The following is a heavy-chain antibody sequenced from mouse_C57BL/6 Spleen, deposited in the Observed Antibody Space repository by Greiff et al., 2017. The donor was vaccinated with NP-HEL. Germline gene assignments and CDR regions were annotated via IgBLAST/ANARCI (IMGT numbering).Heavy chain of an antibody. CDR2: IDPSDSYT. CDR1: GYTFTSYW. V-gene: IGHV1-50*01. CDR3: AREGGRGYAMDY. D-gene: IGHD3-3*01. Sequence: QVQLQQPGAELVKPGASVKLSCKASGYTFTSYWMQWVKQRPGQGLEWIGEIDPSDSYTNYNQKFKGKATLTVDTSSSPAYMQLSSLTSEDSAVYYCAREGGRGYAMDYWGQGTSVTVSS. J-gene: IGHJ4*01.